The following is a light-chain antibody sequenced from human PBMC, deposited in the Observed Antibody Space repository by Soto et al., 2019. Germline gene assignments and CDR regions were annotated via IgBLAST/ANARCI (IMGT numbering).Light chain of an antibody. V-gene: IGKV3-11*01. CDR2: GAS. Sequence: EILLTQSPSTLPLSPGERATLSCRASQTVSSYLLWYQQKPGQAPRLLIFGASNRATGIPARFSGSGSGTDFTLTINSLEPEDFEVYYCQQRSSWPITFGQGTRLEIK. CDR3: QQRSSWPIT. J-gene: IGKJ5*01. CDR1: QTVSSY.